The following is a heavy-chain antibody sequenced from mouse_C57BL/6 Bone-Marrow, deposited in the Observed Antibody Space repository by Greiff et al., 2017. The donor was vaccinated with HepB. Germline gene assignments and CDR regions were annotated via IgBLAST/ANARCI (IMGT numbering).Heavy chain of an antibody. J-gene: IGHJ4*01. CDR1: GYAFSSSW. V-gene: IGHV1-82*01. CDR2: IYPGDGDT. CDR3: SSNYYGSSYDYAIDY. Sequence: QVQLQQSGPELVKPGASVKISCKASGYAFSSSWMNWVKQRPGKGLEWIGRIYPGDGDTNYNGKFKGKATLTADKSSSTAYMQLSSLTSEDSAVYFCSSNYYGSSYDYAIDYWGQGTSVTVSS. D-gene: IGHD1-1*01.